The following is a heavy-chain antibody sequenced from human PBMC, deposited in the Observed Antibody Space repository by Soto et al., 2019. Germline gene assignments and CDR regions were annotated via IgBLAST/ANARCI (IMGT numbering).Heavy chain of an antibody. Sequence: ASVKVSCKASGYTFSSYAMHWVRQAPGQRLEWMGWISAYNGNTNYAQKLQGRVTMTTDTSTSTAYMELRSLRSDDTAVYYCARDRTYYDSSGYYDFDYWGQGTLVTVSS. D-gene: IGHD3-22*01. V-gene: IGHV1-18*01. CDR3: ARDRTYYDSSGYYDFDY. CDR1: GYTFSSYA. J-gene: IGHJ4*02. CDR2: ISAYNGNT.